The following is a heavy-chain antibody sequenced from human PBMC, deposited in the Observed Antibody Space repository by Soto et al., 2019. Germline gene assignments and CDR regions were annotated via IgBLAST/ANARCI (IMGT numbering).Heavy chain of an antibody. CDR1: GDSVSSNSAA. CDR2: TYYRSKWYN. D-gene: IGHD6-13*01. Sequence: SQTLSLTCAISGDSVSSNSAAWNWIRQSPSRGLEWLGRTYYRSKWYNDYAVSVKSRITINPDTSKTQFSLQLNSVTPEDTAVYYCARDSKQQLGERSSYYYYGMDVWGQGTTVTVSS. J-gene: IGHJ6*02. V-gene: IGHV6-1*01. CDR3: ARDSKQQLGERSSYYYYGMDV.